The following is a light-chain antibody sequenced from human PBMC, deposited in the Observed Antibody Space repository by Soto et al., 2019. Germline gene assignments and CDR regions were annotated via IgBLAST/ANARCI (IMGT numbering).Light chain of an antibody. J-gene: IGLJ2*01. CDR2: RNN. CDR1: SSNIGSNY. Sequence: QPVLTQPPSASGTPGQRVTISCSGSSSNIGSNYVYWYQQLPGTAPKLLIYRNNQRPSGVPDRFSGSKSGTSASLAISGLRSEDEADYYCAAWADSLSGPHVVFGGGTQLTVL. CDR3: AAWADSLSGPHVV. V-gene: IGLV1-47*01.